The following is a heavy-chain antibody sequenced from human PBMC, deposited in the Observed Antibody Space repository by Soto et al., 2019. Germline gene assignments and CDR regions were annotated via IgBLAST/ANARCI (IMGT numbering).Heavy chain of an antibody. CDR3: GSHDTFESTSCYLYYYYGMDV. CDR1: GFTFSSYS. J-gene: IGHJ6*02. Sequence: EVQLVESGGGLVKPGGSLRLSCAASGFTFSSYSMNWVRQAPGKGLEWVSSISSSSSYIYYADSVKGRFTISRDNAKNSLYLQMNSLRAEDTAVYYCGSHDTFESTSCYLYYYYGMDVWGQGTTVTVSS. D-gene: IGHD2-2*01. CDR2: ISSSSSYI. V-gene: IGHV3-21*01.